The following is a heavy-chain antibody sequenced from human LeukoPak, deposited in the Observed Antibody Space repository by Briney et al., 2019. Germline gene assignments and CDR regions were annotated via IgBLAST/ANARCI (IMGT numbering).Heavy chain of an antibody. CDR1: GDSIGSHY. CDR3: AREHWAAPDH. Sequence: SETLSLTCTVSGDSIGSHYWSWIRQPPGKGLEWIGYIFYVGSTNYNPSLKSRVTISVDTSKNQFSLKLNSVTAADTAVYYCAREHWAAPDHWGQGTLVTVSP. CDR2: IFYVGST. J-gene: IGHJ4*02. V-gene: IGHV4-59*11. D-gene: IGHD3-16*01.